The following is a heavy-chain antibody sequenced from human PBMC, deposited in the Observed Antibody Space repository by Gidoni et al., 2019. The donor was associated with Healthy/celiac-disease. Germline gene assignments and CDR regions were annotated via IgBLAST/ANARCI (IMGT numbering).Heavy chain of an antibody. CDR3: AKLVTGYGYFDY. CDR2: IDPSDSYT. J-gene: IGHJ4*02. CDR1: GYSFTSYW. V-gene: IGHV5-10-1*01. D-gene: IGHD3-9*01. Sequence: EVQLVQSGAEVKKLGESLRISCKGSGYSFTSYWLSWVRQMPGKGLEWMGRIDPSDSYTNYSPSFQGHVTISADKSISTAYLQWSSLKASDTAMYYCAKLVTGYGYFDYWGQGTLVTVSS.